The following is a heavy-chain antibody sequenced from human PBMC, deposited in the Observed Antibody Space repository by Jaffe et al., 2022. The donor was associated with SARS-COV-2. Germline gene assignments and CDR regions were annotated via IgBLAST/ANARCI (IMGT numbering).Heavy chain of an antibody. J-gene: IGHJ5*02. V-gene: IGHV4-30-4*01. Sequence: QVQLQESGPGLVKPSQTLSLTCTVSGGSISSGDYYWSWIRQPPGKGLEWIGYIYYSGSTYYNPSLKSRVTISVDTSKNQFSLKLSSVTAADTAVYYCAREIAARPREVKENKYNWFDPWGQGTLVTVSS. CDR2: IYYSGST. D-gene: IGHD6-6*01. CDR3: AREIAARPREVKENKYNWFDP. CDR1: GGSISSGDYY.